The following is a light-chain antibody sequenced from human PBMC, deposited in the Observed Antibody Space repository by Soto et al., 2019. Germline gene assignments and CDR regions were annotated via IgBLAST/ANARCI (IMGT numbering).Light chain of an antibody. Sequence: DIVLTQSPGTLSLSPGERATLSCRASQSVSSNYLAWYQQKPCQTPKVLIYRASNRATGIPDRFSGSGSGTDFTLTISRLEAEDFAVYYCQQYGSSPLTFGGGTKVDI. CDR2: RAS. V-gene: IGKV3-20*01. J-gene: IGKJ4*01. CDR3: QQYGSSPLT. CDR1: QSVSSNY.